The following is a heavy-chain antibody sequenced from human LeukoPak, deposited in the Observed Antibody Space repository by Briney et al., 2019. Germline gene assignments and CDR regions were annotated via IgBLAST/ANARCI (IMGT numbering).Heavy chain of an antibody. Sequence: ASVKVSCKASGYTFTGYYMHWVRQAPGQGLEWMGWINPNSGGTNYAQKFQGRVTMTTDTSTSTAYMELRSLRSDDTAVYYCARDYGGYSKSDYWGQGTLVTVSS. CDR3: ARDYGGYSKSDY. V-gene: IGHV1-2*02. D-gene: IGHD1-26*01. CDR2: INPNSGGT. J-gene: IGHJ4*02. CDR1: GYTFTGYY.